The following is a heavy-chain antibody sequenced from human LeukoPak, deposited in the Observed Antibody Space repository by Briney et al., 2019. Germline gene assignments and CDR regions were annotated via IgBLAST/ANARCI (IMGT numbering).Heavy chain of an antibody. CDR1: GFTVSSNY. Sequence: PGGSLRLSCAASGFTVSSNYMSWVRQAPGKGLEWVSVIYSGGSTYYADSVKGRFTISRGNSKNTLYLQVNSLRAEDTAVYYCARAGYYYGSGSYGYWGQGTLVTVSS. J-gene: IGHJ4*02. CDR2: IYSGGST. CDR3: ARAGYYYGSGSYGY. V-gene: IGHV3-66*01. D-gene: IGHD3-10*01.